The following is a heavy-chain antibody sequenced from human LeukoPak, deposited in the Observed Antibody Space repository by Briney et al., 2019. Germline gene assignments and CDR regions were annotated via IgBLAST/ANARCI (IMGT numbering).Heavy chain of an antibody. J-gene: IGHJ4*01. CDR3: ARHRDYYDT. CDR2: IYSSGSA. V-gene: IGHV4-59*08. D-gene: IGHD3-22*01. CDR1: GASINNNF. Sequence: SETLSLTCSVSGASINNNFWTWIRQPPGKGLEWIGYIYSSGSANYNPSLKSRVIISGDTSKNQISLNLTSVTAADTAVYFCARHRDYYDTWGHGTLVTVSS.